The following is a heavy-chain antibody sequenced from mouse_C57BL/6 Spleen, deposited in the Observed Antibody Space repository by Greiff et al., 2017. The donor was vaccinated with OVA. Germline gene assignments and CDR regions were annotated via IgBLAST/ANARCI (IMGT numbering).Heavy chain of an antibody. D-gene: IGHD2-4*01. V-gene: IGHV3-6*01. CDR1: GYSITSGYY. CDR2: ISYDGSN. CDR3: ARDGNDYDGAMDY. Sequence: ESGPGLVKPSQSLSLTCSVTGYSITSGYYWNWIRQFPGNKLEWMGYISYDGSNNYNPSLKNRISITRDTSKNQFFLKLNSVTTEDTATYYCARDGNDYDGAMDYWGQGTSVTVSS. J-gene: IGHJ4*01.